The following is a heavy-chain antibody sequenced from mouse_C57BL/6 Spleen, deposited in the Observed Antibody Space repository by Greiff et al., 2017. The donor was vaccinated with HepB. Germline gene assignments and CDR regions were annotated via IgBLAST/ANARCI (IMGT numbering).Heavy chain of an antibody. CDR3: ARYKSNYGDY. Sequence: VQLKESGGGLVQPGGSLSLSCAASGFTFTDYYMSWVRQPPGKALEWLGFIRNKANGYTTEYSASVKGRFTISRDNSQSILYLQMNALRAEDSATYYCARYKSNYGDYWGQGTTLTVSS. CDR1: GFTFTDYY. CDR2: IRNKANGYTT. V-gene: IGHV7-3*01. D-gene: IGHD2-5*01. J-gene: IGHJ2*01.